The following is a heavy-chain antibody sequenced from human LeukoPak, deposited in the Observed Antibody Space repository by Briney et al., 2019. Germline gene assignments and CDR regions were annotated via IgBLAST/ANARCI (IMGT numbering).Heavy chain of an antibody. CDR3: ARGEVRNYVMDV. J-gene: IGHJ6*02. Sequence: ASVKVSCKASGYTFTSYDINWVRQATGQGLEWMGWMNPNSGNTGYAQKFQGRVTMTRNTSISTAYMELSSLRSEDTAVYYCARGEVRNYVMDVWGQGTTVTVSS. CDR2: MNPNSGNT. CDR1: GYTFTSYD. V-gene: IGHV1-8*01. D-gene: IGHD4-11*01.